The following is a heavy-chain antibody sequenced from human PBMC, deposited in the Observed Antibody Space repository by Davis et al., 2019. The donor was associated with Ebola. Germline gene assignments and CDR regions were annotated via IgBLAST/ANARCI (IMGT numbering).Heavy chain of an antibody. D-gene: IGHD4-23*01. J-gene: IGHJ4*02. CDR3: ARDLAGGGNGGD. CDR1: GYTFTSYA. Sequence: ASVKVSCKASGYTFTSYAMHWVRQAPGQRLEWMGWINAGNGNTKYSQKFQGRVTITADKSTSTAYMELSSLRSEDTAVYYCARDLAGGGNGGDWGQGTLVTVSS. CDR2: INAGNGNT. V-gene: IGHV1-3*01.